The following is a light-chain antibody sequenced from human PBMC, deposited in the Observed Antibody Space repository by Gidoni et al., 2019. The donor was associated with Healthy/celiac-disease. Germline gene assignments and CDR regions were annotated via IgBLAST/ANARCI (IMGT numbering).Light chain of an antibody. Sequence: QTVVTQEPSFSVSPGGTVTLTCGLSSGSVSTSYNPSWYQQTPGQSPRTPIYSTNTRSSGVPDRFSGSILGNKAALTITGAQADDESDYYCVLYMGSGIWVFGGGTKLTVL. CDR1: SGSVSTSYN. V-gene: IGLV8-61*01. CDR3: VLYMGSGIWV. CDR2: STN. J-gene: IGLJ3*02.